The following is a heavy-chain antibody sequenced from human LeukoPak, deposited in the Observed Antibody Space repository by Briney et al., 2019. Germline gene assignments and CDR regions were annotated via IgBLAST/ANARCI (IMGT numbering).Heavy chain of an antibody. Sequence: GGSRRLSCAASGFIVSDKYMSWVRQAPGKGLEWVSIIYSGDNTYYADSVKGRFTVSRDNSKNTLYLQMNSLRAEDTAVYYCARGSENNYGFPDCWGQGTLVTVSS. J-gene: IGHJ4*02. CDR3: ARGSENNYGFPDC. CDR2: IYSGDNT. V-gene: IGHV3-53*01. D-gene: IGHD5-18*01. CDR1: GFIVSDKY.